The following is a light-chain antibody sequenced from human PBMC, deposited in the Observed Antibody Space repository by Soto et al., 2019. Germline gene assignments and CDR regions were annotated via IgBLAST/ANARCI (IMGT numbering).Light chain of an antibody. CDR3: QQYGTSGWT. J-gene: IGKJ2*01. CDR2: GAS. Sequence: EIVLTQSPGTLSLSPGGRATLSCRASQSFSRSYLAWYQQKPGQAPRLVIYGASSRATGIPDRFSGSGSGTDFTLTIRRLEPEDFAVYYCQQYGTSGWTFGQGTKLEIK. V-gene: IGKV3-20*01. CDR1: QSFSRSY.